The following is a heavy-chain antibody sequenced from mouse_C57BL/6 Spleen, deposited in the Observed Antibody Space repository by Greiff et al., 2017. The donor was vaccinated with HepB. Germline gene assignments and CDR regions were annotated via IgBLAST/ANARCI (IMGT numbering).Heavy chain of an antibody. Sequence: VQLQQSGAELVRPGASVKLSCTASGFNIKDDYMHWVKQRPEQGLEWIGWIDPENGDTEYASKFQGKATITADTSSNTAYLQLSSLTSEDTAVYYCTTGDYGYDGGDYWGQGTTLTVSS. CDR2: IDPENGDT. J-gene: IGHJ2*01. CDR1: GFNIKDDY. V-gene: IGHV14-4*01. D-gene: IGHD2-2*01. CDR3: TTGDYGYDGGDY.